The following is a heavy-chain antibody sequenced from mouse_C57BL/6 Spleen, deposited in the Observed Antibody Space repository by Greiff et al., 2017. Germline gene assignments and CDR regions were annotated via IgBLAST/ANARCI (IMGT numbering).Heavy chain of an antibody. V-gene: IGHV1-64*01. CDR1: GYTFTSYW. J-gene: IGHJ1*03. CDR2: IHPNSGST. CDR3: ARPYGSSLSYWYFDV. Sequence: QVQLQQPGAELVKPGASVKLSCKASGYTFTSYWMHWVKQRPGQGLEWIGMIHPNSGSTNYNEKFKSKATLTVDKSSSTAYMQLSSLTSEDSAVYYGARPYGSSLSYWYFDVWGTGTTVTVSS. D-gene: IGHD1-1*01.